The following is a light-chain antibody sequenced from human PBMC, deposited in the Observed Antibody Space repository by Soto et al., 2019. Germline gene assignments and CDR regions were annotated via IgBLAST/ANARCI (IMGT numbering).Light chain of an antibody. CDR3: CSYTSSITYV. CDR2: DVK. V-gene: IGLV2-14*01. J-gene: IGLJ1*01. Sequence: QSVLTQPASMSGSPGQSITISCTGSNSDIGAYNYVSWYQQRPDEAPKLVIYDVKSRPSGFSDRFSGSKSGNTASLTISGLQTEDEADYYCCSYTSSITYVFGTGTKVPS. CDR1: NSDIGAYNY.